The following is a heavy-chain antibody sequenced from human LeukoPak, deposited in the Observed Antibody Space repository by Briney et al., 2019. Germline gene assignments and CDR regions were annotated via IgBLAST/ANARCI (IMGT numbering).Heavy chain of an antibody. CDR3: ASDTIGHDTFDF. CDR1: GFTFSSYR. Sequence: MAGGSLRLSCAASGFTFSSYRMNWVRQAPGKGLEWVSSISSGSNYIFYTESVKGRLTVSRDNAKRSLYLQMNSLRAEDTAVYYCASDTIGHDTFDFWGQGTTVTVSS. D-gene: IGHD3-10*01. CDR2: ISSGSNYI. J-gene: IGHJ3*01. V-gene: IGHV3-21*01.